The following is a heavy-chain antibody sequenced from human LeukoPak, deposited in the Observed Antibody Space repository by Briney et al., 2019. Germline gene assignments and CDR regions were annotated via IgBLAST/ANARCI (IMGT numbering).Heavy chain of an antibody. Sequence: ASVKVSCKASGYTFTSYDINWVRQATGQGLEWMGWMNPNSGNTGYAQKFQGRVTITRNTSISTAYMELSSPRSEDTAVYYCARVPAATHYTYYFDYWGQGTLVTVSS. D-gene: IGHD2-2*01. J-gene: IGHJ4*02. CDR3: ARVPAATHYTYYFDY. CDR2: MNPNSGNT. CDR1: GYTFTSYD. V-gene: IGHV1-8*03.